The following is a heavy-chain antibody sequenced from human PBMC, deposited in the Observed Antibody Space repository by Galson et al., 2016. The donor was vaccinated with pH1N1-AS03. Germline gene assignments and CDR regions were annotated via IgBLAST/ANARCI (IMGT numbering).Heavy chain of an antibody. V-gene: IGHV3-7*01. CDR2: IRKDGSEK. CDR3: ARDANNHDNNGYYDVFDI. CDR1: GFNLGTYW. J-gene: IGHJ3*02. Sequence: SLRLSCAASGFNLGTYWMTWVRQVPGKGLEWLANIRKDGSEKSYVDSVRGRFSISRDNAKNSLYLQMDSLRAEDTGVYYCARDANNHDNNGYYDVFDIWGPGAVVTVSS. D-gene: IGHD3-22*01.